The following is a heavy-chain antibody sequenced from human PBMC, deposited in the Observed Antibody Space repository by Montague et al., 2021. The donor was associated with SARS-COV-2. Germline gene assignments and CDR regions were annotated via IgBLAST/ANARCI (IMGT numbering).Heavy chain of an antibody. CDR2: IGRGFDT. CDR3: ARELEDDVTASWAFDM. Sequence: SLRLSCAASGFTFSTSDFHWVRQGRGRGLEWVSAIGRGFDTYYEESVRGRFTIFRDNARNSLILKMNSLTVGDTAVYYLARELEDDVTASWAFDMWGQGTTVTVSS. CDR1: GFTFSTSD. J-gene: IGHJ3*02. D-gene: IGHD2-21*02. V-gene: IGHV3-13*01.